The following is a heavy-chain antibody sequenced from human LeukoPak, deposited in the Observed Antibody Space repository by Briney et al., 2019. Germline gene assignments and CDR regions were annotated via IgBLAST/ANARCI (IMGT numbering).Heavy chain of an antibody. CDR3: ARDKDYYDSSGYYSFDY. CDR2: IIPIFGTA. D-gene: IGHD3-22*01. CDR1: GGTFSSYA. J-gene: IGHJ4*02. V-gene: IGHV1-69*05. Sequence: SVKVSCKASGGTFSSYAISWVRQAPGQGLEWMGGIIPIFGTANYAQKFQGRVTITTDETTSTAYMELSSLRSEDTAVYYCARDKDYYDSSGYYSFDYWGQGTLVTVSS.